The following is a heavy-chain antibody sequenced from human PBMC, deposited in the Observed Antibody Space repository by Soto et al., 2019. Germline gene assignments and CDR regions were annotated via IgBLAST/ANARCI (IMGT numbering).Heavy chain of an antibody. J-gene: IGHJ4*02. Sequence: SVKVSCKASGGTFSSYAISWVRQAPGQGLEWMGGIIPIFGTANYAQKFQGRVTITADESTSTAYMELSSLRSEDTAVYYCVLDTVWGSYRYFYFDYWGQGTLVTVSS. V-gene: IGHV1-69*13. CDR1: GGTFSSYA. D-gene: IGHD3-16*02. CDR2: IIPIFGTA. CDR3: VLDTVWGSYRYFYFDY.